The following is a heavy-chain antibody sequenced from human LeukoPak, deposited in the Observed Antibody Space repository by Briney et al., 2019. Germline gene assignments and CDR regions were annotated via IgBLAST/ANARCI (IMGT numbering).Heavy chain of an antibody. D-gene: IGHD3-3*01. V-gene: IGHV3-11*01. J-gene: IGHJ4*02. CDR3: ARGWLRFLEWLSSQGIDY. CDR2: ISGSGETT. Sequence: GGSLRLSCAASGFTFSDYYMIWIRQAPVKGLEWISHISGSGETTYYADSVKGRFTISRDNGKNSLYLQVNSLRAEDTAVYYCARGWLRFLEWLSSQGIDYWGQGTLVAISS. CDR1: GFTFSDYY.